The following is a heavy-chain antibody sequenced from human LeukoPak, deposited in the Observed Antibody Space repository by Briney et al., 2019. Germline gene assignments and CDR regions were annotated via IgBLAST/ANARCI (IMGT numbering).Heavy chain of an antibody. Sequence: GGSLRLSCAASGFTFSSYEMNWVRQAPGKGLEWVSYISSSGSTIYYADSVKGRFTIPRDNAKNSLYLQMNSLRAEDTAVYYCAREREDDSSGYYYYYFDYWGQGTLVTVSS. D-gene: IGHD3-22*01. CDR2: ISSSGSTI. CDR1: GFTFSSYE. V-gene: IGHV3-48*03. CDR3: AREREDDSSGYYYYYFDY. J-gene: IGHJ4*02.